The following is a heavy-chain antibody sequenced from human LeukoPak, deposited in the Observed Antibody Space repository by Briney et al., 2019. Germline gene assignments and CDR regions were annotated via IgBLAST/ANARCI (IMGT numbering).Heavy chain of an antibody. CDR2: INANSGGT. J-gene: IGHJ4*02. D-gene: IGHD2-2*01. CDR1: GYTFTGYY. Sequence: GASVKVSCKASGYTFTGYYMHWVRQAPGQGLEWMGWINANSGGTDYAQKFQGRVTMTRDTSISTAHMELSRLRSDDTAVYYCARGHCSSTSCLELDYWGQGTLVTVSS. CDR3: ARGHCSSTSCLELDY. V-gene: IGHV1-2*02.